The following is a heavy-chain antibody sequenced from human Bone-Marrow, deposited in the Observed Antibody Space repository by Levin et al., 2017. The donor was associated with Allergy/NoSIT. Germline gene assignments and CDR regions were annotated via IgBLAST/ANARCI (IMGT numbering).Heavy chain of an antibody. CDR2: IGPAGDR. J-gene: IGHJ6*02. CDR1: GFTLNSYD. V-gene: IGHV3-13*01. CDR3: ARSTVASLGYYSGMDV. D-gene: IGHD1-1*01. Sequence: VASVKVSCAASGFTLNSYDIHWVRQGSGRSLEWVSAIGPAGDRYYSDSVRGRFIISRDNDKKSFFLQMNSLRAGDTAVYYCARSTVASLGYYSGMDVWGQGTTVTVSS.